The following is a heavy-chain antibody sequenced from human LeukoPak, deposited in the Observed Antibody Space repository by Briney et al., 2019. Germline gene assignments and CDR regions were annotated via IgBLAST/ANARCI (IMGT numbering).Heavy chain of an antibody. CDR3: VSFYETY. V-gene: IGHV3-74*01. J-gene: IGHJ4*02. Sequence: PGGSLRLCCGASGKYWMHRVRQAPGKGLVWVSHINSDASWTSYADSVKGRFTISKDNAKNTVYLQMNNLRAEDTAVYYCVSFYETYWGRGTLVTVSS. CDR1: GKYW. CDR2: INSDASWT. D-gene: IGHD2-2*01.